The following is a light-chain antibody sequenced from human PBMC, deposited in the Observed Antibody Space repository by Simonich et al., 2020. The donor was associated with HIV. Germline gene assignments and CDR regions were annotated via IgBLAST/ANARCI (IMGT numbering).Light chain of an antibody. Sequence: DIQMTQSPSSVSASVGDRVTITCRASRGISTWLAWYPQKPGKAPKLLIYAASSLRSGAPSRFSGSGSETDFSLTISSLQPEDFATYYCQQTNRFPLTFGGGTKVEIK. CDR2: AAS. J-gene: IGKJ4*01. CDR3: QQTNRFPLT. CDR1: RGISTW. V-gene: IGKV1-12*01.